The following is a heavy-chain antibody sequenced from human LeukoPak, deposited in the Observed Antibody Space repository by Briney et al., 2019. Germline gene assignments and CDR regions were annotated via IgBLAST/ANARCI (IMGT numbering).Heavy chain of an antibody. CDR3: AKDGSAAAGKEDY. Sequence: GRSLRLSCAASGFTFSSYGMHWVRQAPGKGLEWVAVISYDGSNKCYADSVKGRFTISRDNSKNTLYLQMNSLRAEDTAVYYCAKDGSAAAGKEDYWGQGTLVTVSS. V-gene: IGHV3-30*18. CDR1: GFTFSSYG. J-gene: IGHJ4*02. D-gene: IGHD6-13*01. CDR2: ISYDGSNK.